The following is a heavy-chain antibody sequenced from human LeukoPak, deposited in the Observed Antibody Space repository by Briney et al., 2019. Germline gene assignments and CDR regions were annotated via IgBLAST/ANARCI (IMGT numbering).Heavy chain of an antibody. CDR3: ARDPQPRTAFDT. CDR1: GGTCTSYA. J-gene: IGHJ3*02. CDR2: IIPILGIA. V-gene: IGHV1-69*04. Sequence: SVKVSCKASGGTCTSYAISWVRKAPRQGLEWMGRIIPILGIANYAQKFQGRVTITADKSTSTAPMELSSLTPQDTAGYYGARDPQPRTAFDTWGKETMATASS.